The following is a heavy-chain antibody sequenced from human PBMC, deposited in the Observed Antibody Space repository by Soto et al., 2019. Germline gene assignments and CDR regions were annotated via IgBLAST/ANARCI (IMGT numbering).Heavy chain of an antibody. V-gene: IGHV4-30-4*01. J-gene: IGHJ4*02. CDR1: GGSISSGDYY. D-gene: IGHD5-18*01. CDR3: ARDRLVDTAMPCFDY. Sequence: QVQLQESGPGLVKPSQTLSLTCTVSGGSISSGDYYWSWIRQPPGKGLEWIGYIYYSGSTYYNPSLKSRVTISIDTSKNQFSLKLSSVTAADTAVYFCARDRLVDTAMPCFDYWGQGTLVTVSS. CDR2: IYYSGST.